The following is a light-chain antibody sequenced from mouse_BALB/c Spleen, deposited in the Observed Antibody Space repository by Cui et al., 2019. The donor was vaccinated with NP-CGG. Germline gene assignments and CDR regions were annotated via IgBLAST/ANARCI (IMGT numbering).Light chain of an antibody. CDR1: ESVGSYGNSC. J-gene: IGKJ4*01. CDR2: LAS. V-gene: IGKV3-10*01. CDR3: QQNNEDPPT. Sequence: NIVLTQPPASLALSLGPWATIFCRASESVGSYGNSCMHWYQQKPGQPPKLLIYLASNLGSGVPARFSGSGSRTDFTLTIEAVETDDAATYYCQQNNEDPPTVGSGTKLEIK.